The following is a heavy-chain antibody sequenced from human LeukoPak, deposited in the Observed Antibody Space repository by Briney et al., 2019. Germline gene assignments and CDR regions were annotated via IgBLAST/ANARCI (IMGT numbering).Heavy chain of an antibody. J-gene: IGHJ4*02. CDR2: INHSGST. Sequence: ASETLSLTCAVCGGSFSGYYWSWIRQPPGKGLEWIGEINHSGSTNYNPSLKSRVTISVDTSKNQFSLKLSSVTAADTAVYYCARVGRDDYVGGSYRTIGYFDYWGQGTLVTVSS. V-gene: IGHV4-34*01. D-gene: IGHD3-16*02. CDR3: ARVGRDDYVGGSYRTIGYFDY. CDR1: GGSFSGYY.